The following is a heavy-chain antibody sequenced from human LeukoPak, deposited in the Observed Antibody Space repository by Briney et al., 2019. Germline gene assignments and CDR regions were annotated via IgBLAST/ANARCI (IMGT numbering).Heavy chain of an antibody. CDR2: IYYSGST. CDR3: ARGLGGSYHY. CDR1: GGSISSYY. V-gene: IGHV4-59*01. D-gene: IGHD1-26*01. J-gene: IGHJ4*02. Sequence: SETLSLTCTVSGGSISSYYWSWIRQPPGKGLEWIGYIYYSGSTNYNPSLKSRVTISVDTSKNQFSLKLSSVTAAGTAVYYCARGLGGSYHYWGQGTLVTVSS.